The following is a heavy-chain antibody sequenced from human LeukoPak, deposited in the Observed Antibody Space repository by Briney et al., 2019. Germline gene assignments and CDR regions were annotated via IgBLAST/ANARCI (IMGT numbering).Heavy chain of an antibody. J-gene: IGHJ3*02. CDR3: ARDAPRGQLAHSSSWFLDAFDI. V-gene: IGHV3-30*03. D-gene: IGHD6-13*01. CDR2: ISYDGSNK. CDR1: GFTFSSYG. Sequence: GRSLRLSCAASGFTFSSYGMHWVRQAPGKGLEWVAVISYDGSNKYYADSVKGRFTISRDNAKNSLYLQMNSLRAEDTAVYYCARDAPRGQLAHSSSWFLDAFDIWGQGTMVTVSS.